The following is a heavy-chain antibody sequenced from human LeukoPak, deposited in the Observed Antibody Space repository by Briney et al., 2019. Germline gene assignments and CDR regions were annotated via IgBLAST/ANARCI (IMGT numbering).Heavy chain of an antibody. CDR3: AREGYYYGSAWDY. CDR1: GYTFTGYY. D-gene: IGHD3-10*01. CDR2: INPNSGGT. Sequence: GASVKVSCKASGYTFTGYYMHWVRQAPGQGLEWMGWINPNSGGTNYAQKFQGRVTMTRDTSISTAYMELSRLRSEDTAVYYCAREGYYYGSAWDYWGQGTLVTVSS. V-gene: IGHV1-2*02. J-gene: IGHJ4*02.